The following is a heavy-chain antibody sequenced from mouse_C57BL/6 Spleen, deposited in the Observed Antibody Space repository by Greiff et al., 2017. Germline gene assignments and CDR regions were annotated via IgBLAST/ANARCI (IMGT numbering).Heavy chain of an antibody. D-gene: IGHD2-2*01. CDR2: IDPSDRYT. J-gene: IGHJ2*01. CDR1: GYTFTSYW. Sequence: QVQLQQPGAELVMPGASVKLSCKASGYTFTSYWMPWVKQRPGQGLEWIGEIDPSDRYTNYNQKFKGKSTLTVDKSSSTAYMQLSSLTSVDSAVYYCARGTTMVLFDYWGQGTTLTVSS. CDR3: ARGTTMVLFDY. V-gene: IGHV1-69*01.